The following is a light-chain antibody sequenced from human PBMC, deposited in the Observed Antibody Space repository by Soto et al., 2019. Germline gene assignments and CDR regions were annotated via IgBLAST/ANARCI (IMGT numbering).Light chain of an antibody. J-gene: IGLJ2*01. Sequence: QSVLTQPPSVSGSPGQSITISCRGSSADIGSHNRVSWYHQPPDTAPKLIIYDVNDRPPGVPDRFSGSKSANTASLSISGLQAEDEGIYYCSSSFTSSASILFGGGTKLTVL. CDR2: DVN. V-gene: IGLV2-18*02. CDR1: SADIGSHNR. CDR3: SSSFTSSASIL.